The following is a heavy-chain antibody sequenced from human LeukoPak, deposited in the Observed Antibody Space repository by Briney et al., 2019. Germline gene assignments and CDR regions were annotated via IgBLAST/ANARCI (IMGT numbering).Heavy chain of an antibody. V-gene: IGHV3-21*01. D-gene: IGHD3-22*01. Sequence: GGSLRLSCAASGFTFSNYSMNWVRQAPGKGLEWVSSISSSSSYIYYADSVKGRFTISRDNAKNSLYLQMNSLRAEDTAVYYCARDGSEDYYDSSGYYGIDYWGQGTLVTVSS. J-gene: IGHJ4*02. CDR1: GFTFSNYS. CDR2: ISSSSSYI. CDR3: ARDGSEDYYDSSGYYGIDY.